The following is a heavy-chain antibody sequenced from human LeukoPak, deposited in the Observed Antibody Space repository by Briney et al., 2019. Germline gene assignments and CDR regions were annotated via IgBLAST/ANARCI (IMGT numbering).Heavy chain of an antibody. D-gene: IGHD3-22*01. V-gene: IGHV1-18*01. Sequence: ASVMVSCKASGYTFTSYGISWVRQAPGQGLEWMGWISAYNGNTNYAQKLQGRVTMTTDTSTSTAYMELRSLRSDDTAVYYCARDGRVYDSSGPGGYWGQGTLVTVSS. CDR1: GYTFTSYG. J-gene: IGHJ4*02. CDR2: ISAYNGNT. CDR3: ARDGRVYDSSGPGGY.